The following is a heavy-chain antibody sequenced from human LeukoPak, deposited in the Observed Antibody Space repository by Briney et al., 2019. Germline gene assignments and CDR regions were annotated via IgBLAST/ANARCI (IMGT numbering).Heavy chain of an antibody. Sequence: GASVEVSCKASGYTFTSYGISWVRQAPGQGLEWMGWISAYNGNTNYAQKLQGRVTMTTDTSTSTAYMELRSLRSDDTAVYYCARLGYYGSGSYYNADYYYGMDVWGQGTTVTVSS. V-gene: IGHV1-18*01. CDR2: ISAYNGNT. CDR1: GYTFTSYG. D-gene: IGHD3-10*01. CDR3: ARLGYYGSGSYYNADYYYGMDV. J-gene: IGHJ6*02.